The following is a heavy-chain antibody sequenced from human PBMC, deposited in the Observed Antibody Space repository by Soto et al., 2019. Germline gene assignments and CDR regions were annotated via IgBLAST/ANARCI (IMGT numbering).Heavy chain of an antibody. D-gene: IGHD3-3*01. CDR2: INHSGST. V-gene: IGHV4-34*01. CDR3: ARRAVQNYDFWSGYYPNPYFDY. J-gene: IGHJ4*02. Sequence: LETLSLTCAVYGGSFSGYYWSWIRQPPRKGLEWIGEINHSGSTNYNPSLKSRVTISVDTSKNQFSLKLSSVTAADTAVYYCARRAVQNYDFWSGYYPNPYFDYWGQGTLVTVSS. CDR1: GGSFSGYY.